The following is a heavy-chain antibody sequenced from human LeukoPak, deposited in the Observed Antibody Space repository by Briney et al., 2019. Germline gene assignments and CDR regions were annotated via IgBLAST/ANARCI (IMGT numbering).Heavy chain of an antibody. V-gene: IGHV4-59*01. CDR1: GGSISSYY. CDR3: ARGGIDSFDP. Sequence: SETLSLTCTVSGGSISSYYWSWIRQPPVKGLEWIGYIYYSGSTNYNPSLKSRVTISVDTSKNQFSLKLSSVTAADTAVYYCARGGIDSFDPWGQGTLVTVSS. D-gene: IGHD1-26*01. J-gene: IGHJ5*02. CDR2: IYYSGST.